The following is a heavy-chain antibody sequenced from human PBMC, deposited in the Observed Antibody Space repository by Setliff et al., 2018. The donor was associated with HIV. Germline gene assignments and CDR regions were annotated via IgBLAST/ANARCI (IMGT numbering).Heavy chain of an antibody. V-gene: IGHV4-39*01. CDR2: IDHSGSA. CDR3: ALTTVIPGWYFDL. J-gene: IGHJ2*01. Sequence: PSETLSLTCAVSGGSISTSSYDWGWIRQPPGKGLEWIGSIDHSGSAYYNPSLKSRVTISVDTPKNQFSLKVKSVTAADTALYYCALTTVIPGWYFDLWGRGTLVTVSS. CDR1: GGSISTSSYD. D-gene: IGHD4-17*01.